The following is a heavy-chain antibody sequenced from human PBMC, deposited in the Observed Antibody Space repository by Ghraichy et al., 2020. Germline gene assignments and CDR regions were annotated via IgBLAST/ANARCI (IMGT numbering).Heavy chain of an antibody. CDR1: GFTFSSYA. CDR2: ISSNGGST. Sequence: GGSLRLSCSASGFTFSSYAMHWVRQAPGKGLEYVSAISSNGGSTYYADSVKGRFTISRDNSKNTLYLQMSSLRAEDTAVYYCVAEPAYGSGSYYNAADAFDIWGQGTMVTVSS. CDR3: VAEPAYGSGSYYNAADAFDI. V-gene: IGHV3-64D*06. D-gene: IGHD3-10*01. J-gene: IGHJ3*02.